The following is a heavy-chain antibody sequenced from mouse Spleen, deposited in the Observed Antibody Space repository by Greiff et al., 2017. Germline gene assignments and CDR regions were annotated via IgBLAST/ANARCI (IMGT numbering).Heavy chain of an antibody. J-gene: IGHJ1*01. V-gene: IGHV2-2*01. D-gene: IGHD2-1*01. CDR1: GFSLTSYG. Sequence: VKLQESGPGLVQPSQSLSITCTVSGFSLTSYGVHWVRQSPGKGLEWLGVIWSGGSTDYNAAFISRLSISKDNSKSQVFFKMNSLQADDTAIYYCARNPYGNYWYFDVWGAGTTVTVSS. CDR3: ARNPYGNYWYFDV. CDR2: IWSGGST.